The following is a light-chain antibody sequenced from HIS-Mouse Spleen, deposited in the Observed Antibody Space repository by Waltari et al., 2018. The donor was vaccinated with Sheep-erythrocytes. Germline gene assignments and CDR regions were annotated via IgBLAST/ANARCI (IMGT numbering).Light chain of an antibody. CDR2: DVS. CDR1: SSDVGGYNY. V-gene: IGLV2-11*01. Sequence: QSALTQPRSVSGSPGQSVTISCTGTSSDVGGYNYVSWYQQHPGKAPRLMIYDVSKRPSWVPDRYSGSKSGNTDSLNISGLQAEEEADYSCCSYAGSNNHVFATGTKVTVL. CDR3: CSYAGSNNHV. J-gene: IGLJ1*01.